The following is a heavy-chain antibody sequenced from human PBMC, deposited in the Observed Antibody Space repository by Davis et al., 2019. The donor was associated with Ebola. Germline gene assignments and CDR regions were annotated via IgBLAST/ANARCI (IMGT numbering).Heavy chain of an antibody. D-gene: IGHD6-13*01. Sequence: ASVKVSCKTSGYSFTSYGISWVRQAPGQGLEWMGRISTYSGDTFYLHSLQGRATMTTDTSTRTAYLELRTLRSDDTGVYFCARTAAAGTRVSKSYYGMDVWGSGTTVTVSS. CDR2: ISTYSGDT. CDR1: GYSFTSYG. V-gene: IGHV1-18*04. CDR3: ARTAAAGTRVSKSYYGMDV. J-gene: IGHJ6*04.